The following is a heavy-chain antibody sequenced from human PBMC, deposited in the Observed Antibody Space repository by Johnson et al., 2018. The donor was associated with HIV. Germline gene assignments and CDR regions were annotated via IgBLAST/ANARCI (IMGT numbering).Heavy chain of an antibody. D-gene: IGHD3-3*01. J-gene: IGHJ3*02. CDR3: ARPMCTYCNFGSGSNAFDI. CDR1: GFTFSTYA. V-gene: IGHV3-30-3*01. Sequence: VQLVESGGGVVQPGRSLRLSCVASGFTFSTYAMHWVRQAPGKGLEWVTIISYDGSNKFYADSVKGRFTISRYNSKNTLYLQMNSLRPEDTAVYYCARPMCTYCNFGSGSNAFDIWGQGTMVTVSA. CDR2: ISYDGSNK.